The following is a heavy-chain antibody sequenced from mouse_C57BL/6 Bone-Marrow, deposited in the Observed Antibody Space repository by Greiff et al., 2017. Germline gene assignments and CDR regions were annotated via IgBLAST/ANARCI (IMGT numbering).Heavy chain of an antibody. CDR1: GYTFTSYW. J-gene: IGHJ3*01. CDR2: IDPSDSET. V-gene: IGHV1-52*01. D-gene: IGHD3-2*02. Sequence: QVQLKQPGAELVRPGSSVKLSCKASGYTFTSYWMHWVKQRPIQGLEWIGNIDPSDSETHYNQKFKDKATLTVDKSSSTAYMQLSSLTSEDSAVYYCARRDSSGYGVAYWGQGTLVTVSA. CDR3: ARRDSSGYGVAY.